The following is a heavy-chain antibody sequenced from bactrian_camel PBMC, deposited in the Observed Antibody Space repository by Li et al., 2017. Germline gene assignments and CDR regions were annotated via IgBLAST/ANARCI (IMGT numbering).Heavy chain of an antibody. CDR1: GFTFTRYA. Sequence: VQLVESGGGSVQAGESLRLSCVASGFTFTRYAMTWVRQAPGKGLEWVSSINKGGENTNYADSVKGRFTISRDNAKNTLYLQLNSLTREDSARYYCTRETQWVGYHEFAELWGRGTQVTVS. CDR3: TRETQWVGYHEFAEL. V-gene: IGHV3S42*01. CDR2: INKGGENT. D-gene: IGHD5*01. J-gene: IGHJ4*01.